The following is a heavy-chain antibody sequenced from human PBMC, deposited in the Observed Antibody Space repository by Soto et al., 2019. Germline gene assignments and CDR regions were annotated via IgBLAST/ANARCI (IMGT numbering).Heavy chain of an antibody. CDR3: ARRQAVGYCSSTSCLWDLDP. CDR1: GGYIISYY. V-gene: IGHV4-59*08. D-gene: IGHD2-2*01. CDR2: IYYSGST. Sequence: SETMSLTCTVAGGYIISYYWTWIRQPPGKGLEWIGYIYYSGSTNYNPSLKSRVTISVDASKNQFSLKLTSVTAADTAVYYCARRQAVGYCSSTSCLWDLDPWGQGTLVTVSS. J-gene: IGHJ5*02.